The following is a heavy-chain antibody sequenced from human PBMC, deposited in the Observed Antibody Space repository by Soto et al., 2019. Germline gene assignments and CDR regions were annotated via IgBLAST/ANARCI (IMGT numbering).Heavy chain of an antibody. J-gene: IGHJ4*02. CDR1: GFTVSSNY. CDR2: IYSGGST. V-gene: IGHV3-53*01. D-gene: IGHD3-22*01. Sequence: GSLRLSCAASGFTVSSNYMSWVRQAPGKGMEWVSVIYSGGSTYYADSVKGRFTISRDNSKNTLYLQMNSLRAEDTAVYYCATNSPYYYDSSGYYSPRIDYWGQGTLVTVSS. CDR3: ATNSPYYYDSSGYYSPRIDY.